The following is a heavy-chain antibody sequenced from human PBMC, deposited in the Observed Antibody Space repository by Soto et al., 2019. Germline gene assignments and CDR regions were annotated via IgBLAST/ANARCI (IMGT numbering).Heavy chain of an antibody. J-gene: IGHJ4*02. CDR1: GFTFDDYG. D-gene: IGHD3-10*01. CDR3: ARLYGSGSTRRVRIDY. CDR2: INWNGGST. Sequence: GGSLRLSCAASGFTFDDYGMSWVRQAPGKGLEWVSGINWNGGSTVYADSVKGRFTISRDNAKNSLYLQMNSLRAEDTALYYCARLYGSGSTRRVRIDYWGQGTLVTVSS. V-gene: IGHV3-20*04.